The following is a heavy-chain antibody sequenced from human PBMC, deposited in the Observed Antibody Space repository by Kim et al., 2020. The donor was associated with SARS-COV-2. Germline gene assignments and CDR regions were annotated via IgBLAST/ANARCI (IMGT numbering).Heavy chain of an antibody. CDR1: GYTFTSYY. V-gene: IGHV1-46*01. CDR3: ARGYCSSTSCVEALKGWFDP. D-gene: IGHD2-2*01. Sequence: ASVKVSCKASGYTFTSYYMHWVRQAPGQGLEWMGIINPSGGSTSYAQKFQGRVTMTRDTSTSTVYMELSSLRSEDTAVYYCARGYCSSTSCVEALKGWFDPWGQGTLVTVSS. J-gene: IGHJ5*02. CDR2: INPSGGST.